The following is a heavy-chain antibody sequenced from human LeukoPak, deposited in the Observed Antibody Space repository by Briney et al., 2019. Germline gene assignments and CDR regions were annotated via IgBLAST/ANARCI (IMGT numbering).Heavy chain of an antibody. V-gene: IGHV4-59*01. CDR3: ARDVPHSSSSNDAFDI. J-gene: IGHJ3*02. CDR1: GGSFSGYY. D-gene: IGHD6-6*01. Sequence: PSETLSLTCAVYGGSFSGYYWSWIRQPPGKGLEWIGYIYYSGSTNYNPSLKSRVTISVDTSKNQFSLKLSSVTAADTAVYYCARDVPHSSSSNDAFDIWGQGTMVTVSS. CDR2: IYYSGST.